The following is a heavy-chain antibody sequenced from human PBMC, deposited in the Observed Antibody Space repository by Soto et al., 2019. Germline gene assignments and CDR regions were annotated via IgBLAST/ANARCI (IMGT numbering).Heavy chain of an antibody. Sequence: QVQLVESGGGVVQPGRSLRLSCAASGFTFSSYGMHWVRQAPGKGLEWVAVISYDGSNKYYADSVKGRFTISRDNSKNTLYLPMNSLRAEDTAVYYCASARDSSGWYYFDYWGQGTLVTVSS. CDR3: ASARDSSGWYYFDY. J-gene: IGHJ4*02. CDR1: GFTFSSYG. D-gene: IGHD6-19*01. CDR2: ISYDGSNK. V-gene: IGHV3-30*03.